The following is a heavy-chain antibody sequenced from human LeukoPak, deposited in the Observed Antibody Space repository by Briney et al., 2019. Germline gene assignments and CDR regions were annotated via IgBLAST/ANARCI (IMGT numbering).Heavy chain of an antibody. CDR1: GFTFSSYW. Sequence: PGGSLRLSCAASGFTFSSYWMSWVRQAPGKGLEWVANIKQDGSEKYYVDSVKGRFTISRDNAKNSLYLQMNSLRAEDTAVYYCARFFVVVTDDAFDIWGQGTMVTVSS. D-gene: IGHD2-21*02. J-gene: IGHJ3*02. CDR2: IKQDGSEK. CDR3: ARFFVVVTDDAFDI. V-gene: IGHV3-7*01.